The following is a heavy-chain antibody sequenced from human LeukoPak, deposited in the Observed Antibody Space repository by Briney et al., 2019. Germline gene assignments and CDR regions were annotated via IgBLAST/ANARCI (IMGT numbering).Heavy chain of an antibody. CDR3: ASSEYSSSEFDY. V-gene: IGHV4-34*01. Sequence: SETLSLTCAIYGGSFGGYYWSWIRQPPGKGLEWIGEINHSGSTNYNPSLKSRVTISVDTSKNQFSLKLSSVTAADTAVYYCASSEYSSSEFDYWGQGTLVTVSS. CDR2: INHSGST. CDR1: GGSFGGYY. D-gene: IGHD6-6*01. J-gene: IGHJ4*02.